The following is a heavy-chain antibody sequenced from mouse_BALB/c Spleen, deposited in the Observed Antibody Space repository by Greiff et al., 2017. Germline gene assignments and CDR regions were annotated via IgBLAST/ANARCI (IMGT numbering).Heavy chain of an antibody. CDR2: IYPGNSDT. V-gene: IGHV1-5*01. J-gene: IGHJ4*01. CDR3: TSDYYGRDYAMDY. D-gene: IGHD1-1*01. Sequence: EVQLQQSGTVLARPGASVKMSCKASGYSFTSYWMHWVKQRPGQGLEWIGAIYPGNSDTSYNQKFKGKAKLTAVTSASTAYMELSSLTNEDSAVYYCTSDYYGRDYAMDYWGQGTSVTVSS. CDR1: GYSFTSYW.